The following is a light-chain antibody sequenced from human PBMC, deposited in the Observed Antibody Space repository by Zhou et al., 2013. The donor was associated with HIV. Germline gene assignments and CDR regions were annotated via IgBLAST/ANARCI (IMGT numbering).Light chain of an antibody. J-gene: IGKJ2*03. V-gene: IGKV1-33*01. Sequence: DIQMTQSPSSLSASVGDRVTITCQASQDISNFLNWYQQKPGKAPRLLIYDASSLETGVPSRFSGRGSGTDFTFTISSLQAEDIAAYYCQQYDNLPYSFGQGTKLEIK. CDR2: DAS. CDR1: QDISNF. CDR3: QQYDNLPYS.